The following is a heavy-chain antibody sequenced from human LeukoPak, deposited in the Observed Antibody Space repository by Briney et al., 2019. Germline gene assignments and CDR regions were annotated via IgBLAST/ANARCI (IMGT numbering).Heavy chain of an antibody. J-gene: IGHJ4*02. CDR1: GGTFSSYA. CDR2: IIPILGIA. V-gene: IGHV1-69*04. CDR3: ARVPCSGGSCPSYFDY. D-gene: IGHD2-15*01. Sequence: ASVKVSCKASGGTFSSYAISWVRQAPGQGLEWMGRIIPILGIANYAQKFQGRVTITADKSASTAYMELSSLRSEDTAVYYCARVPCSGGSCPSYFDYWGQGTLVTVSS.